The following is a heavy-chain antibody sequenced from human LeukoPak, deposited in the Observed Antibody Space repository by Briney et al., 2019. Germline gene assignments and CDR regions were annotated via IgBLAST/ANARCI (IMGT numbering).Heavy chain of an antibody. CDR1: GFTLSSYA. D-gene: IGHD1-26*01. Sequence: GGSLRLSCAASGFTLSSYAMHWVRQAPGKGLEWVAVISYDGSNKYYADSVKGRFTISRDNYKNTLYLQMNSLRAEDTAVYYCAKGGPPTGASPRPWDFNYWGQGALVTVSS. J-gene: IGHJ4*02. V-gene: IGHV3-30-3*01. CDR2: ISYDGSNK. CDR3: AKGGPPTGASPRPWDFNY.